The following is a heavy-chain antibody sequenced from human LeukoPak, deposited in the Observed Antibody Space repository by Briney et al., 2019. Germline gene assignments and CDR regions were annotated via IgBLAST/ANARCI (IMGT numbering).Heavy chain of an antibody. CDR1: GFTFTSYG. D-gene: IGHD2-2*01. V-gene: IGHV1-18*01. Sequence: ASVKVSCKSSGFTFTSYGFSWVRQAPRQGLEWMGWISAYNGNTNYAENFQGRSTMTTDTSTSTVYMELSSLRSEDTAVYYCARDQYCSSTSCKRDFDYWGQGTLVTVSS. CDR3: ARDQYCSSTSCKRDFDY. J-gene: IGHJ4*02. CDR2: ISAYNGNT.